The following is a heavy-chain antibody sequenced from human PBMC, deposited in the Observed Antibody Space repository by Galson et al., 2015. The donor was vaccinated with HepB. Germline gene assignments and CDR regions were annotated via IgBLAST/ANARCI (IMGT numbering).Heavy chain of an antibody. D-gene: IGHD1-20*01. CDR2: IGGGGITF. Sequence: SLRLSCAASGFVFGSYRMKWVRQAPGKGLEWVSHIGGGGITFYYAESVKGRFTISRDNDKNSLYLQMNSLRVEDTAVYYCAREITSADGMDVWGQGTTVTVSS. V-gene: IGHV3-48*01. J-gene: IGHJ6*02. CDR3: AREITSADGMDV. CDR1: GFVFGSYR.